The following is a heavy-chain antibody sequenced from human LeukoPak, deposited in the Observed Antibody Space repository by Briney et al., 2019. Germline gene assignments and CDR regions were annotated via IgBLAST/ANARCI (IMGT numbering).Heavy chain of an antibody. CDR1: GGSISSSSYY. J-gene: IGHJ5*02. V-gene: IGHV4-39*01. D-gene: IGHD6-25*01. Sequence: SETLSLTCTVSGGSISSSSYYWGWIRRPPGKGLEWIGSIYYSGSTNYNPSLKSRVTISVDTSKNQFSLKLSSVTAADTAVYYCARHSRYSSAFDPWGQGTLVTVSS. CDR3: ARHSRYSSAFDP. CDR2: IYYSGST.